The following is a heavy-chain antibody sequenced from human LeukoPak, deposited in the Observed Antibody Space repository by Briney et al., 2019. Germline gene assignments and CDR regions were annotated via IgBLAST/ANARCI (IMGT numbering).Heavy chain of an antibody. CDR3: ARVQKLGIGEKYFDY. CDR2: INHSGST. V-gene: IGHV4-34*01. J-gene: IGHJ4*02. Sequence: SETLSLTCAVYGGSFCGYYWSWIRQPPGKGLEWIGEINHSGSTNYNPSLKSRVTISVDTSKNQFSLKLSSVTAADTAVYYCARVQKLGIGEKYFDYWGQGTLVTVSS. D-gene: IGHD7-27*01. CDR1: GGSFCGYY.